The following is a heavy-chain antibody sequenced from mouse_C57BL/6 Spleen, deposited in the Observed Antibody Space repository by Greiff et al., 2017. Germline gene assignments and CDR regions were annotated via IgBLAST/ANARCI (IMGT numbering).Heavy chain of an antibody. Sequence: QVQLQQSGAELVRPGTSVKVSCKASGYAFTNYLIAWVKQRPGQGLEWIGVINPGSGGTNYNEKFKGKATLTADKSSSTAYMQLSSLTSEDSAVYFCARTDSYPWFAYWGQGTLVTVSA. J-gene: IGHJ3*01. D-gene: IGHD6-5*01. CDR2: INPGSGGT. CDR1: GYAFTNYL. CDR3: ARTDSYPWFAY. V-gene: IGHV1-54*01.